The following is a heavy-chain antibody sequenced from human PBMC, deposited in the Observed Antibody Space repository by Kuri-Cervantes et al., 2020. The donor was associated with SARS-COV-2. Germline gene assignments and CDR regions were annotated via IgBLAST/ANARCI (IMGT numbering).Heavy chain of an antibody. D-gene: IGHD1-26*01. CDR3: AKDQWELLGGGY. Sequence: GESLKISCAASGLTFSSYAMSWVRQAPGKGLEWVSAISGSGGSTYYADSVKGRFTISRDNSKNTLYLQMNSLRAEDTAVYYCAKDQWELLGGGYWGQGTRVTVSS. J-gene: IGHJ4*02. CDR2: ISGSGGST. CDR1: GLTFSSYA. V-gene: IGHV3-23*01.